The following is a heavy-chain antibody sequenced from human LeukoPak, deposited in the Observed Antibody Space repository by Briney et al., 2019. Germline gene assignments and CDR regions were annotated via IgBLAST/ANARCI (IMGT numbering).Heavy chain of an antibody. V-gene: IGHV4-59*01. J-gene: IGHJ4*02. CDR2: ISDTVSA. D-gene: IGHD5-18*01. Sequence: PSETLSLTCTVSGGSISGYYWNWIRQPPGKGLEWIGYISDTVSADYNPSLKSRVTISVDTSKNQFSLKVTSLTAADTAVYYCARDKQPGDYWGQGTLVTISS. CDR3: ARDKQPGDY. CDR1: GGSISGYY.